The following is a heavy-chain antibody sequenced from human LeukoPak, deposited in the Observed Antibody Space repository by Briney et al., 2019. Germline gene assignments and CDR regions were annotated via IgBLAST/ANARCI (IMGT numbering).Heavy chain of an antibody. CDR1: GYSFTDYY. J-gene: IGHJ5*02. V-gene: IGHV1-2*02. CDR2: INPNSGGT. D-gene: IGHD2-21*01. CDR3: ARADRLHGGPYLIGP. Sequence: ASVKVSCKTSGYSFTDYYLHWVRQAPGQGLEWMGWINPNSGGTSSAQKFQGRVTMTRDTSITTVYMEVRWLTSDDTAIYYCARADRLHGGPYLIGPWGLGTLVTVSS.